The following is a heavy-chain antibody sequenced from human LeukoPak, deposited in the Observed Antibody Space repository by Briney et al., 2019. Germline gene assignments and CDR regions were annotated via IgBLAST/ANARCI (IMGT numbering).Heavy chain of an antibody. CDR2: IYYSGST. Sequence: SETLSLTCTVSGGSISSYYWSWFRHPPGKGLEWIGYIYYSGSTNYNPSLKSRVTISVDTSKNQFSLKLSSVTAADTAVYYCARYYGSGSYYKGFDYWGQGTLVTVSS. CDR3: ARYYGSGSYYKGFDY. D-gene: IGHD3-10*01. J-gene: IGHJ4*02. V-gene: IGHV4-59*08. CDR1: GGSISSYY.